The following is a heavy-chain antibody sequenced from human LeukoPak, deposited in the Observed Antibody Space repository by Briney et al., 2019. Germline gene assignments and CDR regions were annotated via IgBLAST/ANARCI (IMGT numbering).Heavy chain of an antibody. D-gene: IGHD3-22*01. CDR3: AKDPSTYYYDSSGFPNWFDP. CDR1: GFTFSSYA. CDR2: ISGSGGST. V-gene: IGHV3-23*01. Sequence: PGAPLRLSCAASGFTFSSYAMSWVRQAPGKGLEWVSAISGSGGSTYYADSVKGRFTISRDNSKNTLYLQMNSLRAEDTAVYYCAKDPSTYYYDSSGFPNWFDPWGQGTLVTVSS. J-gene: IGHJ5*02.